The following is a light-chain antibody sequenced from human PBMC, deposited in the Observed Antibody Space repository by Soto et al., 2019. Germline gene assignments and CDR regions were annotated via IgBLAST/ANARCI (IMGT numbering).Light chain of an antibody. CDR1: SSDIGTYNH. V-gene: IGLV2-14*01. Sequence: QSVLTQPASVSGSPGQSIAISCAGTSSDIGTYNHVSWYQQHPGKAPQLIIYEDINRPSGLSRRFSGSKSGNTASLTISGLQAEDEADYFCCSYTTRSTLVCGTGTKVTVL. CDR3: CSYTTRSTLV. CDR2: EDI. J-gene: IGLJ1*01.